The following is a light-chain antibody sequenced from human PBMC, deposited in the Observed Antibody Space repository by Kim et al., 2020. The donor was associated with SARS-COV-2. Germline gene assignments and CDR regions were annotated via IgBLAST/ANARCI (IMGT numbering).Light chain of an antibody. CDR3: NSRDSSGNHVV. J-gene: IGLJ2*01. CDR1: RLRRYY. CDR2: NKN. V-gene: IGLV3-19*01. Sequence: ALGQTVRITCQGDRLRRYYASWYQQKPGQAPVLVIYNKNNRPSGIPDRFSGSSSGNTASLTITGAQAEDEADYYCNSRDSSGNHVVFGGGTKLTVL.